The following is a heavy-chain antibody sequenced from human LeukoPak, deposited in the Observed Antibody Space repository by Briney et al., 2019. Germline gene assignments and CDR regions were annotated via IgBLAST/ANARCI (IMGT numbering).Heavy chain of an antibody. CDR1: GFTFGDYT. D-gene: IGHD6-13*01. J-gene: IGHJ4*02. Sequence: GGSLRLSCTTSGFTFGDYTLSWVRQAPGKGLEWVGLIRSKAYGGTTEYAASVKDRFTISRDDSKNIAYLQMNSLKTEDTAVYHCTRDWIPAAELCYLDYWGQGTLVTVSS. V-gene: IGHV3-49*04. CDR2: IRSKAYGGTT. CDR3: TRDWIPAAELCYLDY.